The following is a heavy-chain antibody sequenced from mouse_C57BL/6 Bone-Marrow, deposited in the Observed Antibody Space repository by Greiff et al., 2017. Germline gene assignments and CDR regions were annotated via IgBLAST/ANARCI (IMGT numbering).Heavy chain of an antibody. J-gene: IGHJ1*03. Sequence: EVKVEESGGGLVQPGGSMKLSCVASGFTFSNYWMNWVRQSPEKGLEWVAQIRLKSDNYATHYAESVKGRFTISRDDSKSSVYLQMNNLRAEDTGIYYCKGGTRYFDVWGTGTTVTVSS. CDR2: IRLKSDNYAT. CDR3: KGGTRYFDV. D-gene: IGHD3-3*01. V-gene: IGHV6-3*01. CDR1: GFTFSNYW.